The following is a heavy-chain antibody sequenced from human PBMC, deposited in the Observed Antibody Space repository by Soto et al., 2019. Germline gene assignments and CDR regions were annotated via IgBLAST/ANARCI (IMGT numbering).Heavy chain of an antibody. J-gene: IGHJ6*02. CDR2: MNPNSGNT. Sequence: ASVKVSCKASGYTFTSYDINWVRQATGQGLEWMGWMNPNSGNTGYAQKFQGRVTMTRNTSISTAYMELSSLRSEDTAVYYCARDDGVTTRDYYGMDVWGQGTTVTVSS. CDR1: GYTFTSYD. V-gene: IGHV1-8*01. D-gene: IGHD4-17*01. CDR3: ARDDGVTTRDYYGMDV.